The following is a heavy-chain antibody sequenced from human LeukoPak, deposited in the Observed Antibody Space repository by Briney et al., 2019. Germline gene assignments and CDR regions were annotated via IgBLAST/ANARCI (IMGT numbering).Heavy chain of an antibody. V-gene: IGHV1-8*01. CDR1: GYTFTSYD. Sequence: ASVKVSCKASGYTFTSYDINWVRQATGQGLEWMGWMNPNSGNTGYAQKFQGRVTMTRNTSISTAYMELSSLRSEDTAVYYCARGCPHYYYYYYMDVWGKGTTVTVSS. CDR3: ARGCPHYYYYYYMDV. J-gene: IGHJ6*03. CDR2: MNPNSGNT.